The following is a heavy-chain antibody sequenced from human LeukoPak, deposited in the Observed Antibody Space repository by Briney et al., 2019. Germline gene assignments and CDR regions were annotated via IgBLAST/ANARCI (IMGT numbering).Heavy chain of an antibody. CDR3: ARGDGYGYNWFDS. J-gene: IGHJ5*01. V-gene: IGHV1-69*05. CDR2: IIPIFDTA. CDR1: GGTFSSYA. D-gene: IGHD5-24*01. Sequence: GASVKVSCKAFGGTFSSYAITWVRQAPGQGLEWMGRIIPIFDTANYAQNFQGRVTITTDESTSTAYMELGSLRSEDTAVYYCARGDGYGYNWFDSWGQGTLVTVSS.